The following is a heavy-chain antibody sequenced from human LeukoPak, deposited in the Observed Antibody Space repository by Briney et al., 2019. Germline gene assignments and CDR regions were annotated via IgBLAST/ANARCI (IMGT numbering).Heavy chain of an antibody. Sequence: SETLSLTCTVSGVSISSGSYYWSWIRQPAGKGLEWIGRMYTSGSTNYNPSLKSRVTISVDTSKNQFSLKLSSVTAADTAVYYCARPGAAAGYDAFDIWGQGTMVTVSS. J-gene: IGHJ3*02. CDR2: MYTSGST. CDR1: GVSISSGSYY. D-gene: IGHD6-13*01. V-gene: IGHV4-61*02. CDR3: ARPGAAAGYDAFDI.